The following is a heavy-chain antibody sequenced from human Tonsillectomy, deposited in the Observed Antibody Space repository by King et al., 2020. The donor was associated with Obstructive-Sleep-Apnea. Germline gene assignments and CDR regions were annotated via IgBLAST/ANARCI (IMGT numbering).Heavy chain of an antibody. CDR3: AAVYVDWASQVDYGLGV. J-gene: IGHJ6*02. V-gene: IGHV4-39*01. CDR2: VYYSWSS. CDR1: GGSVSSSAYY. D-gene: IGHD3-9*01. Sequence: LPLQESGPGLVKPSETLSLTCTVSGGSVSSSAYYWGWIRQPPGKGLEWIGSVYYSWSSYYNPSLKSRLTIAVDASKNQFSLRLTSVTAAETAVYSCAAVYVDWASQVDYGLGVGGQGTTVTVSS.